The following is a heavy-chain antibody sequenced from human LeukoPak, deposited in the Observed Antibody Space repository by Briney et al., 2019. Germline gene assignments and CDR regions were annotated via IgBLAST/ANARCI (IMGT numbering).Heavy chain of an antibody. CDR2: INYSGST. Sequence: LETLSLTCFVSGASLSTYYWSWIRQPPGKGLEWIGYINYSGSTNYNPSLKSRITMSLDTSKNQLSLKLSSVTAADTAVYYCAATQRWLQFDCWGQGALVTVSS. V-gene: IGHV4-59*01. CDR3: AATQRWLQFDC. D-gene: IGHD5-24*01. J-gene: IGHJ4*02. CDR1: GASLSTYY.